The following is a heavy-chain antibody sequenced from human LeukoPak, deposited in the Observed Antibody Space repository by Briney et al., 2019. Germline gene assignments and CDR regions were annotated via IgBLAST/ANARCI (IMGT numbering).Heavy chain of an antibody. CDR3: VTRRSSSYSDY. CDR2: ISNSGTT. D-gene: IGHD3-10*01. CDR1: GGSLITGSSN. V-gene: IGHV4-39*01. J-gene: IGHJ4*02. Sequence: NPSETLSLTCTVSGGSLITGSSNWGWIRQPPGKGLEWIATISNSGTTYVSPSLKSRVTISADTSSDQFSLKVTSATAADTAIYYCVTRRSSSYSDYWGQGTLVTVSS.